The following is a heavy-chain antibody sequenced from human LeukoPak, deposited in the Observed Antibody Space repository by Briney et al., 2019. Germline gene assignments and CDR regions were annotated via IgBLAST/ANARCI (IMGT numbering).Heavy chain of an antibody. CDR3: ARGKRGYSSSWYDY. CDR1: GGSFSGYY. Sequence: SSETLSLTCAVYGGSFSGYYWSWIRQPPGKGLEWIGEINHSGSTNYNPSLKSRVTISVDTSKNQFSLKLSSVTAADTAVYYCARGKRGYSSSWYDYWGQGTLVTVSS. CDR2: INHSGST. V-gene: IGHV4-34*01. D-gene: IGHD6-13*01. J-gene: IGHJ4*02.